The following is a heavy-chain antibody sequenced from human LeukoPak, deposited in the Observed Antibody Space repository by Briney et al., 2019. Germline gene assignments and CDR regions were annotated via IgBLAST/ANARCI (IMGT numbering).Heavy chain of an antibody. V-gene: IGHV3-21*01. J-gene: IGHJ6*03. CDR1: GFTFSSYS. CDR2: ISSSSSYI. Sequence: PGGSLRLSCAASGFTFSSYSMNWVRQAPGKGLEWVSSISSSSSYIYYADSVKGRFTISRDNAKNSLYLQMNSLRAEDTAMYYCARNSGDLVYYYYYYYMDVWGKGTTVTVSS. CDR3: ARNSGDLVYYYYYYYMDV. D-gene: IGHD3-10*01.